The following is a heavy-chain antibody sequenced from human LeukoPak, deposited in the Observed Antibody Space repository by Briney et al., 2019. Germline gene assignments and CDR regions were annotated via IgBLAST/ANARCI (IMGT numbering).Heavy chain of an antibody. CDR3: ARNSYGRNWFDP. J-gene: IGHJ5*02. CDR1: GGSISSYY. D-gene: IGHD5-18*01. Sequence: SETLSLTCTVSGGSISSYYWSWIRQPPGKGLEWIGYIYYSGSTNYNPSLKSRVTISVHTSKNQFSLKLSSVTAADTAVYYCARNSYGRNWFDPWGQGTLVTVSS. CDR2: IYYSGST. V-gene: IGHV4-59*08.